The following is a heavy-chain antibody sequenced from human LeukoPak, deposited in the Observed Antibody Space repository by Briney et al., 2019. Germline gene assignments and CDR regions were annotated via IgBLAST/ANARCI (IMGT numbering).Heavy chain of an antibody. Sequence: SETLSLTCTVSGGSISSYYWSWIRQPPGKGLEWIGYIYYSGSTNYNPSLKSRVTISVDTSKNQFSLKLSSVTAADTAVYYCARGFKRVAGAHYYYYMDVWGKGTTVTVSS. CDR1: GGSISSYY. CDR2: IYYSGST. D-gene: IGHD6-19*01. CDR3: ARGFKRVAGAHYYYYMDV. V-gene: IGHV4-59*01. J-gene: IGHJ6*03.